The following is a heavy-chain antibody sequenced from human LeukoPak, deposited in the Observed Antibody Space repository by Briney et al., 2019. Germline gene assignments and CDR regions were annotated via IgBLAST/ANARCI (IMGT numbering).Heavy chain of an antibody. Sequence: SETLSLTCTVSGASISSYYWSWIRQPPGKGLEWIGYIYYSGSTSYNPSLKSRVTISLDTSKNQFSLKLSSVTAADTGVYYCAREYSSSSGHFDFWGQGTLVTVSS. V-gene: IGHV4-59*01. J-gene: IGHJ4*02. D-gene: IGHD6-6*01. CDR2: IYYSGST. CDR3: AREYSSSSGHFDF. CDR1: GASISSYY.